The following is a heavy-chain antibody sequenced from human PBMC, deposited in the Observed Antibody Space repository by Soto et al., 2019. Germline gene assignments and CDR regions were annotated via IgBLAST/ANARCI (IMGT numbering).Heavy chain of an antibody. J-gene: IGHJ4*02. CDR2: IYYSGST. CDR3: ARGLTYYDFWSGEFFDY. D-gene: IGHD3-3*01. Sequence: PSETLSLTCTVSGGSISSGGYYWSWIRQHPGKGLEWIGYIYYSGSTYYNPSLKSRVTISVDTSKNQFSLKLSSVTAADTAVYYCARGLTYYDFWSGEFFDYWGQGTLVTVSS. V-gene: IGHV4-31*03. CDR1: GGSISSGGYY.